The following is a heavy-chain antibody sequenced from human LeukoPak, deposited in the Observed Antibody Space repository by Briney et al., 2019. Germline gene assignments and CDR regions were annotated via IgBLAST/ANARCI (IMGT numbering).Heavy chain of an antibody. J-gene: IGHJ3*02. CDR2: ISYDGSNK. Sequence: GGSLRLSCAASGFTFSSYGMHWVRQAPGKGLEWVAVISYDGSNKYYADSVKGRFTISRDNSKNTLYLQMNSLRAEDTAVYYCANIVVVTAKRHDDFDIWGQGTMVTVSS. D-gene: IGHD2-21*02. CDR1: GFTFSSYG. CDR3: ANIVVVTAKRHDDFDI. V-gene: IGHV3-30*18.